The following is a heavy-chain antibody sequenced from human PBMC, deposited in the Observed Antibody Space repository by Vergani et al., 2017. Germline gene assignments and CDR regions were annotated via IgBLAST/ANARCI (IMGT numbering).Heavy chain of an antibody. CDR1: GYTFTSYD. V-gene: IGHV1-8*01. D-gene: IGHD2-2*01. Sequence: QVQLVQSGAEVKKPGASVKVSCKASGYTFTSYDINWVRQATGQGLEWMGWMNPNSGNTGYAQKFQGRVTMTRNTTISTAYMELSSLRSEDTSVYYCAGGYQLLGNYYYYYMDVWGEGTTVTLSS. CDR2: MNPNSGNT. CDR3: AGGYQLLGNYYYYYMDV. J-gene: IGHJ6*03.